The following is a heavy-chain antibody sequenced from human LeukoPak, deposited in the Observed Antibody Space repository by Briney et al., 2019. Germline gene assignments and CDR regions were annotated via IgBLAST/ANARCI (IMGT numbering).Heavy chain of an antibody. J-gene: IGHJ4*02. CDR2: IYSGGST. CDR1: SFTVSSGY. D-gene: IGHD3-10*01. Sequence: PGGSLRLSCAASSFTVSSGYMTWVRQAPGKGLEWVSIIYSGGSTYYADSVKGRFTISRDISKNTLYLQMNSLRAEDTAVYYCARLPSGDYWGQGTLVTVSS. V-gene: IGHV3-66*04. CDR3: ARLPSGDY.